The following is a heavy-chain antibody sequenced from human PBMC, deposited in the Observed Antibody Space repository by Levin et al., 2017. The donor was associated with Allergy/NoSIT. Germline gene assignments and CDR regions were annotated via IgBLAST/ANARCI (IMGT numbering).Heavy chain of an antibody. J-gene: IGHJ3*01. Sequence: GGSLRLSCATSGFTFRSYWMHWVRQVPGKGLVWVSRINGDGSSTSYADSVKGRFTISRDNAKNTLYPQMNSLRVEDTAVYYCARAGVSGSGIRGAFDLWGQGTMVTVSS. D-gene: IGHD3-10*01. CDR2: INGDGSST. CDR3: ARAGVSGSGIRGAFDL. V-gene: IGHV3-74*01. CDR1: GFTFRSYW.